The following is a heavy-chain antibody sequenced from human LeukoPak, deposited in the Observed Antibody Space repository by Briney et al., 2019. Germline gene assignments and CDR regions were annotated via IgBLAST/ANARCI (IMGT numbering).Heavy chain of an antibody. CDR3: ARCHAAPYYFDY. V-gene: IGHV1-69*01. J-gene: IGHJ4*02. CDR1: GGTFSSYA. CDR2: IIPIFGTA. Sequence: GSSVKVSCKASGGTFSSYAISWVGQAPGQGLEWMGGIIPIFGTANYAQKLQGRVTITADESTSTAYMELSSMRSEDTAVYYCARCHAAPYYFDYWGQGTLVSVSS.